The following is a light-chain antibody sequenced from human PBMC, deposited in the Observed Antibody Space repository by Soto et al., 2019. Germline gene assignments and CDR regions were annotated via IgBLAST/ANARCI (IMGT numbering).Light chain of an antibody. CDR2: DAS. CDR3: QQRSNWPPLT. J-gene: IGKJ4*01. CDR1: QSINSN. V-gene: IGKV3-15*01. Sequence: EIVMTQSPGTLSVSPGERATLSCRASQSINSNLAWYQQTPGQAPRLIIYDASTRATGIPARFSGSGSGTEFTLTISSLQSEDFAVYYCQQRSNWPPLTFGGGTKVEIK.